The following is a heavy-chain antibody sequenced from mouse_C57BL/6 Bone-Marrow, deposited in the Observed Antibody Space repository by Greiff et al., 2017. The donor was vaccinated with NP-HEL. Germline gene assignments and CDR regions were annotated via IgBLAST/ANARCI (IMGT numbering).Heavy chain of an antibody. Sequence: EVQGVESGAELVKPGASVKLSCTASGFNIKDYYMHWVKQRTEQGLEWIGRIDPEDGETKYAPKFQGKATITADTSSNTAYLQLSSLTSEDTAVYYCAYYYGSSPYYFDYWGQGTTLTVSS. V-gene: IGHV14-2*01. CDR1: GFNIKDYY. CDR3: AYYYGSSPYYFDY. CDR2: IDPEDGET. J-gene: IGHJ2*01. D-gene: IGHD1-1*01.